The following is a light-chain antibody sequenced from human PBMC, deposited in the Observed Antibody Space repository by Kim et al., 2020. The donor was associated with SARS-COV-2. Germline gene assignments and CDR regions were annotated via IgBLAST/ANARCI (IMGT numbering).Light chain of an antibody. CDR1: QSVSSNY. Sequence: EIVLTQSPGTLSLSPGERATLSCRASQSVSSNYLAWYQQKRGQAPRLFIYGASIRATGITDRFSGSGSGTDFTLTISRLEPEDFAVYYCQQYGTSPRTFGQGTKVDIK. CDR3: QQYGTSPRT. V-gene: IGKV3-20*01. CDR2: GAS. J-gene: IGKJ1*01.